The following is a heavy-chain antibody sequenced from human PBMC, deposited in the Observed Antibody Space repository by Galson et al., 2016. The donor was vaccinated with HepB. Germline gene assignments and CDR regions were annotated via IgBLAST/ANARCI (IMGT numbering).Heavy chain of an antibody. CDR3: ARRAPYQDSSTYPQYYFDY. V-gene: IGHV5-10-1*04. Sequence: QSGAEVKKPGESLRISCMGSGYSFTSYWISWVRQMPGKGLEWMGRIDPSDSYTDYSPSFQGQVTISADKSISTAYLQWSSLKASDTAIYYCARRAPYQDSSTYPQYYFDYWGQGTVVTISS. D-gene: IGHD3-22*01. J-gene: IGHJ4*02. CDR2: IDPSDSYT. CDR1: GYSFTSYW.